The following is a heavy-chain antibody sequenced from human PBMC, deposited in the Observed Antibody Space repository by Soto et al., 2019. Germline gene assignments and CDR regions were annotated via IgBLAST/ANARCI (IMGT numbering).Heavy chain of an antibody. Sequence: PSETLSLTSAVYGGSFSGYYWSWIRQPPGKGLEWIGEINHSGSTNYNPSLKSRVTISVDASKNQFSLKLSSVTAADTAVYNCARHQLLGYCSGGICYAHYYYCMDVCGQGTTLTVSS. D-gene: IGHD2-15*01. CDR3: ARHQLLGYCSGGICYAHYYYCMDV. J-gene: IGHJ6*02. CDR2: INHSGST. CDR1: GGSFSGYY. V-gene: IGHV4-34*01.